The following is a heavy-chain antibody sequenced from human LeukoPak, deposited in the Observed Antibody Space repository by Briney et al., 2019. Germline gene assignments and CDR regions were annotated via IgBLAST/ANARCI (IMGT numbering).Heavy chain of an antibody. D-gene: IGHD3-22*01. CDR3: ATEFYYDSSGYLGLDY. V-gene: IGHV3-23*01. CDR2: ISGSGGST. CDR1: GFTVSSNY. Sequence: GGSLRLSCAASGFTVSSNYMSWVRQAPGKGLEWVSAISGSGGSTYYADSVKGRFTISRDNSRNTLYLQMNSLRAEDTAVYYCATEFYYDSSGYLGLDYWGQGTLVTVSS. J-gene: IGHJ4*02.